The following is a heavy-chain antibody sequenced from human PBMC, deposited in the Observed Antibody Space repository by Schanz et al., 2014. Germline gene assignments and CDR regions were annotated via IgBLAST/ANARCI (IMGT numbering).Heavy chain of an antibody. CDR2: INTANGNA. CDR1: GYTFSSHG. CDR3: ARDRPYCDGGKCYSDGFDI. V-gene: IGHV1-3*04. J-gene: IGHJ3*02. D-gene: IGHD2-21*01. Sequence: QVQLVQSGAEVKKPGASVKVSCKASGYTFSSHGIHWLRQAPGQSLEWMGWINTANGNAKYSANFQARVTITRDTSATTAYIELTNLRAEDTAVSDCARDRPYCDGGKCYSDGFDIWGQGTLVTISS.